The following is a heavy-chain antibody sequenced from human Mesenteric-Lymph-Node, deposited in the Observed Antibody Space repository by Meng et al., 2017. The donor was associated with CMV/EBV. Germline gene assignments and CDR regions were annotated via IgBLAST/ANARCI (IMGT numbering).Heavy chain of an antibody. CDR3: ARHQRWLKSEGGFNY. V-gene: IGHV4-34*01. Sequence: QVQPQKWCAGFVKPSETLSLTCAVYGGSFSVYYWSWIRQPPGKGLEWIGEINHSGSTNYNPSLKSRVTISVDTSKNQFSLKLSSVTAADTAVYYCARHQRWLKSEGGFNYWGQGTLVTVSS. D-gene: IGHD4-23*01. CDR1: GGSFSVYY. CDR2: INHSGST. J-gene: IGHJ4*02.